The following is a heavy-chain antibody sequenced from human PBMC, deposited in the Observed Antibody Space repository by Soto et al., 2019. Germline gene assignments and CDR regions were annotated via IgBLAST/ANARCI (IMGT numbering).Heavy chain of an antibody. D-gene: IGHD3-10*01. CDR3: ARGGGTKYFDH. CDR1: GGSFNNYF. Sequence: QVQLQQWGAGLLKPSETLSLTCAVYGGSFNNYFWSWIRQPPGKGLEWIGEITHWGSTNYNPSLKSRITISIDMSKNQFSLNLSSVTAADTAVYYCARGGGTKYFDHWGQGTLVTVSS. V-gene: IGHV4-34*01. CDR2: ITHWGST. J-gene: IGHJ4*02.